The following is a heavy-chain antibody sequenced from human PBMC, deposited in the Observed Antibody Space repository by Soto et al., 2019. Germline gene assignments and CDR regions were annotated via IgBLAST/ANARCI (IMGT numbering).Heavy chain of an antibody. CDR3: AHDSSGYYGMDA. Sequence: QITLKESGPTLVKPTQTLTLTCTFSGFSLSTRGVGVGWIRQPPGKALGWLALIYWDDDKRYSPSLKNRPTITKDTTKTQPVLTITNINPVATATYYCAHDSSGYYGMDAWGHGTTVAVSS. CDR1: GFSLSTRGVG. J-gene: IGHJ6*02. V-gene: IGHV2-5*02. CDR2: IYWDDDK.